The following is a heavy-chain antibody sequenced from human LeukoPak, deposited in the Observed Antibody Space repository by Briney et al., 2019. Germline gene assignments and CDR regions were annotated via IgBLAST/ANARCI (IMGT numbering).Heavy chain of an antibody. D-gene: IGHD6-13*01. J-gene: IGHJ3*02. CDR2: IYYSGST. V-gene: IGHV4-59*01. CDR1: GGSISSYY. Sequence: PSETLSLTCTVSGGSISSYYWSWIRQPPGKGLEWIGYIYYSGSTNYNPSLKSRVTISVDTSKNQFSLKLSSVTAADTAVYYCARVRAEPPFAGAFDIWGQGTMVTVSS. CDR3: ARVRAEPPFAGAFDI.